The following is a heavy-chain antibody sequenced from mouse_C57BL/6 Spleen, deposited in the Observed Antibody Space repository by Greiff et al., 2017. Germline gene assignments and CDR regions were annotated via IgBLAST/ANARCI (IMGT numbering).Heavy chain of an antibody. CDR2: INPYNGDT. J-gene: IGHJ1*03. CDR1: GYSFTGYF. Sequence: VQLQQSGPELVKPGASVKISCKASGYSFTGYFMNWVMQSHGKSLEWIGRINPYNGDTFYNQKFKGKATLTVDKSSSTAHMELRSLTSEASAVYESARIYYGYDDWYFDVWGTGTTVTVSS. V-gene: IGHV1-20*01. D-gene: IGHD2-2*01. CDR3: ARIYYGYDDWYFDV.